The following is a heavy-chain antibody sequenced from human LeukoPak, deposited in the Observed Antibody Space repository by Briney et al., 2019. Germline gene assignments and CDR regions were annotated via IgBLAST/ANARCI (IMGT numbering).Heavy chain of an antibody. J-gene: IGHJ4*02. CDR1: GFTFSSYV. V-gene: IGHV3-23*01. CDR3: AKGGAAGGNFFFDY. D-gene: IGHD4-23*01. Sequence: GGSLRLSCAASGFTFSSYVMTWVRQAPGKGLEWVSGITGSGDTTYYADSVKGRFTISRDNSKNTLYLQMNSLRAEDTAVYYCAKGGAAGGNFFFDYWGQGTVVTVSS. CDR2: ITGSGDTT.